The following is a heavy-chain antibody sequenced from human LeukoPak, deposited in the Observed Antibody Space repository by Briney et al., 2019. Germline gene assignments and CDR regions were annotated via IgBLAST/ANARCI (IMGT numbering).Heavy chain of an antibody. J-gene: IGHJ6*03. V-gene: IGHV2-5*01. CDR1: GFSLSTTGVA. D-gene: IGHD3-10*01. Sequence: SGPTLVKPTQTLTLTCTFSGFSLSTTGVALGWIRQPPGKTLETLALIYWNDDKRYSPSLKSRLTITKDTSKNQVVLTMTNMDPVDTATYYCAHKGYGSGSYYSYYYYYYMDVWGKGTTVTVSS. CDR3: AHKGYGSGSYYSYYYYYYMDV. CDR2: IYWNDDK.